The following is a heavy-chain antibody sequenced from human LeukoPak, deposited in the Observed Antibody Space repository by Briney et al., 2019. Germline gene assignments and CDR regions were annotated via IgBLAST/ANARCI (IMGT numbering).Heavy chain of an antibody. CDR3: AREGVRMGVDY. Sequence: PSQTLSLTCAVSGGSISSGGYSWSWIRQPPGKGLEWIGYIYHSGSTYYNPSLKSRVTISVDRSKSQFSLKLSSVTAADTAVYYCAREGVRMGVDYWGQGTLVTVSS. CDR1: GGSISSGGYS. D-gene: IGHD1-26*01. V-gene: IGHV4-30-2*01. J-gene: IGHJ4*02. CDR2: IYHSGST.